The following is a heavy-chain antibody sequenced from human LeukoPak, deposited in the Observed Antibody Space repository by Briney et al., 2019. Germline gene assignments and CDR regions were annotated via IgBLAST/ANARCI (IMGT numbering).Heavy chain of an antibody. CDR2: IRSKAYGGTT. CDR1: GFTFGDYA. V-gene: IGHV3-49*04. Sequence: GGSLRLSCTASGFTFGDYAMSWVRQAPGKGLEWVGFIRSKAYGGTTEYAASVKGRFTISRDDSKSIAYLQMNSLKTEDTAVYYSTRRSYWGQGTLVTVSS. CDR3: TRRSY. J-gene: IGHJ4*02.